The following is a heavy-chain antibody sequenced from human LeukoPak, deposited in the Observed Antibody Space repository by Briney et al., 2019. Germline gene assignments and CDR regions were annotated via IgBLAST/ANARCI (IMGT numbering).Heavy chain of an antibody. CDR2: TYSSGST. Sequence: GGSLRLSCAASDFTVSSNSMSWVRQAPGKGLEWVSVTYSSGSTHYADSVKGRFTISRDSSKNTLYLQMNSLRAEDTAVYYCATASYGGAWGQGTLVTVSS. V-gene: IGHV3-53*01. CDR3: ATASYGGA. J-gene: IGHJ4*02. D-gene: IGHD1-26*01. CDR1: DFTVSSNS.